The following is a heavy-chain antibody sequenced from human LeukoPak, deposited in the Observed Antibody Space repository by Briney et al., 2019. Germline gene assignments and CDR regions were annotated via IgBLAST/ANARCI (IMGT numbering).Heavy chain of an antibody. CDR3: ARDYSRSIFYY. CDR1: GYTFTSYY. V-gene: IGHV1-46*01. D-gene: IGHD3-3*02. J-gene: IGHJ4*02. CDR2: INPSGGST. Sequence: ASVKVSCKASGYTFTSYYMHWVRQAPGQGLEWMGIINPSGGSTSYAQKFQGRVTMTRDTSTSTVYMELRSLRSEDTAVDYCARDYSRSIFYYWGQGPLVTVSS.